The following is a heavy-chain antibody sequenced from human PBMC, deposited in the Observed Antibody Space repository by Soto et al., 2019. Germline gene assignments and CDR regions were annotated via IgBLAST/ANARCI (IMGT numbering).Heavy chain of an antibody. CDR1: GDSVSSNIAA. CDR2: TYYRSKWYN. CDR3: ARGFSYRPLDLAMGNLFDP. Sequence: SQTLSLTCAISGDSVSSNIAAWNWIRQSPSRGLEWLGRTYYRSKWYNDYAVSVKSRITINPDTSKNQFSLQLNSVTPEDTAVYYCARGFSYRPLDLAMGNLFDPWGQGTLVTVSS. J-gene: IGHJ5*02. D-gene: IGHD1-26*01. V-gene: IGHV6-1*01.